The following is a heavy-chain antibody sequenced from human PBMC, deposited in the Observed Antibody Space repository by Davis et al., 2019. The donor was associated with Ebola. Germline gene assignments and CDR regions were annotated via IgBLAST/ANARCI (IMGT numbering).Heavy chain of an antibody. CDR1: GGSISSYY. CDR2: FYYSGST. D-gene: IGHD5-12*01. CDR3: ARAGEWWLPYYMDV. V-gene: IGHV4-59*12. J-gene: IGHJ6*03. Sequence: SETLSLTCTVSGGSISSYYWSWIRQPPGKGLEWIGYFYYSGSTNYNPSLKTRVTMSVDTAKNQLSLRLNSVTAADTAVYYCARAGEWWLPYYMDVWGKGTTVTVSS.